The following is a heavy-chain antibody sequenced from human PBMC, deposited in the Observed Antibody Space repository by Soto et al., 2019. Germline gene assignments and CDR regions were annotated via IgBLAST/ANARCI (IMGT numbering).Heavy chain of an antibody. Sequence: NPSETLSLTCTVSGGSISSSSYYWGWIRQPPGKGLEWIGSIYYSGSTYYNPSLKSRVTISVDTSKNQFSLKLSSVTAADTAVYYCARDIAVAGTSHNWFDPWGQGTPVTVSS. CDR3: ARDIAVAGTSHNWFDP. CDR1: GGSISSSSYY. J-gene: IGHJ5*02. D-gene: IGHD6-19*01. CDR2: IYYSGST. V-gene: IGHV4-39*01.